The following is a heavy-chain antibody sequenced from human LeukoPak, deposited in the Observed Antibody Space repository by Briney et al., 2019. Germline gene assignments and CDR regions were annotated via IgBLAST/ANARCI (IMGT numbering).Heavy chain of an antibody. CDR3: ARGGSYLSAFDI. D-gene: IGHD1-26*01. Sequence: GGSLRLSCAASGFTVSSNYMSWVRQAPGKGREWVSIIYSGGSTFYADSVKGRFTISRDNSKNTLYLQMNSLRAEDTAVYYCARGGSYLSAFDIWGQGTMVTVSS. CDR1: GFTVSSNY. CDR2: IYSGGST. J-gene: IGHJ3*02. V-gene: IGHV3-53*01.